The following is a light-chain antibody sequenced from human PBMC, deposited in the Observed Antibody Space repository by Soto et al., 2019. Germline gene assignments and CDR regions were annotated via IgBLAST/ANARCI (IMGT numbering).Light chain of an antibody. V-gene: IGKV1-12*01. CDR3: QQANSFPYT. CDR1: RSIARR. J-gene: IGKJ2*01. CDR2: GAS. Sequence: DIHMTQSPSFVSVSVGDTITVTCRASRSIARRMAWYQQRPGKAPKLLVYGASNLQSGVPSRFSGSGSGTDFTLTISSLQPEDFATYYCQQANSFPYTFGQGTKLEIK.